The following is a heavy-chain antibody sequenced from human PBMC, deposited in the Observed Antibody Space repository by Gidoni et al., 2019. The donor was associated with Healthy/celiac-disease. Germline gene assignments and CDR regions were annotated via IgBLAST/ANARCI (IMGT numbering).Heavy chain of an antibody. CDR2: IYYSGST. J-gene: IGHJ3*02. D-gene: IGHD1-26*01. V-gene: IGHV4-31*01. CDR1: GGSISSGGYY. CDR3: ARVRVGATEGAFDI. Sequence: QVQLQESGPGLVKPSQTLSLTCTVSGGSISSGGYYWSWIRQHPGKGLEWIGYIYYSGSTYYNPSLKSLVTISVDTSKNQFSLKLSSVTAADTAVYYCARVRVGATEGAFDIWGQGTMVTVSS.